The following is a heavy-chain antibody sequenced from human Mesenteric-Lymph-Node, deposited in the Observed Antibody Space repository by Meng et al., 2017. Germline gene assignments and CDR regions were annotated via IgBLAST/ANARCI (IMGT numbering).Heavy chain of an antibody. J-gene: IGHJ1*01. Sequence: SVKVSCKASGGTFSSYAISWVRQAPGQGLEWMGGIIPIFGTANYAQKFQGRVTITADKSTSTDYMELSSLRSEDTAVYYCARGDSSSWYVDFQHWGQGTLVTVSS. CDR3: ARGDSSSWYVDFQH. D-gene: IGHD6-13*01. CDR2: IIPIFGTA. V-gene: IGHV1-69*06. CDR1: GGTFSSYA.